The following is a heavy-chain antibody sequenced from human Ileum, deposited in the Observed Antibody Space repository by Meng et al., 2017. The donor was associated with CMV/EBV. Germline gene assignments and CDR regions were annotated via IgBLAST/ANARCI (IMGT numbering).Heavy chain of an antibody. CDR3: ATANWGSNAFDI. CDR1: GYTFTRYG. V-gene: IGHV1-18*01. D-gene: IGHD7-27*01. J-gene: IGHJ3*02. Sequence: ASVKVSCKASGYTFTRYGISWVRQAPGQGLEWMGWISTYNGNTDYAQKLQGRVTMTTDTSTSTAYMELRSLRPDATAVYYCATANWGSNAFDIWGQGTMVTVSS. CDR2: ISTYNGNT.